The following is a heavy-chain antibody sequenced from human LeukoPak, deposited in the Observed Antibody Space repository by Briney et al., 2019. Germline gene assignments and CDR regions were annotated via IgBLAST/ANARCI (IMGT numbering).Heavy chain of an antibody. CDR3: ATLRPITMVRGAFDY. V-gene: IGHV1-2*02. CDR1: GYTFTDHY. J-gene: IGHJ4*02. CDR2: INPNSGGT. D-gene: IGHD3-10*01. Sequence: GASVKVSCQALGYTFTDHYFHWLRQAPGQGIEWMGWINPNSGGTNYAQKFQGRVTMTRDTSISTAYMELSRLRSDDTAVYYCATLRPITMVRGAFDYWGQGTLVTVSS.